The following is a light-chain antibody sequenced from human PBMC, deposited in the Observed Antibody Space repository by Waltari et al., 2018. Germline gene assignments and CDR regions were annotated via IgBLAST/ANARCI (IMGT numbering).Light chain of an antibody. J-gene: IGLJ2*01. CDR3: QTWGTGIVV. Sequence: QLVLTQSPSASASLGASVKLTCTLSSGHSSYAIAWHQQQPEKGPRYLMKLNSDGSHSKGDGIPVRFSGSSSGAERYLTISSLQSEDEADYYCQTWGTGIVVFGGGTKLTVL. V-gene: IGLV4-69*01. CDR1: SGHSSYA. CDR2: LNSDGSH.